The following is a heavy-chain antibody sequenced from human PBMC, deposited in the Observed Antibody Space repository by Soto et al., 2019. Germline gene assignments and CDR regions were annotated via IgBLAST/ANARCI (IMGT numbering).Heavy chain of an antibody. CDR3: ARRGSASYWIDY. CDR2: IHYSGTT. J-gene: IGHJ4*02. Sequence: KTSETLSLTCSVSGGSISSSDYYWGWIRQPPGKGLEWIGSIHYSGTTYYNPSLKSRVTISVDTSKNQFSLKLTSVTAADTAVYYCARRGSASYWIDYWGQGTLVTVS. D-gene: IGHD3-10*01. CDR1: GGSISSSDYY. V-gene: IGHV4-39*01.